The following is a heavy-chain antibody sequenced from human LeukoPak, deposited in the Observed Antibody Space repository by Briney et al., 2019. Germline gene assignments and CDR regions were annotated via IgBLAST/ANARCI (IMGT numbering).Heavy chain of an antibody. CDR3: ARGGLELLKRWFDP. V-gene: IGHV1-8*01. CDR2: MNPNSGNT. CDR1: GYTFTSYD. D-gene: IGHD1-7*01. J-gene: IGHJ5*02. Sequence: ASVKVSCKASGYTFTSYDINWVRQATGQGLEWMGWMNPNSGNTGYAQKFQGRVTMTRNTSISTAYMELSSLRSEDTAVYYCARGGLELLKRWFDPWGQGTLVTVSS.